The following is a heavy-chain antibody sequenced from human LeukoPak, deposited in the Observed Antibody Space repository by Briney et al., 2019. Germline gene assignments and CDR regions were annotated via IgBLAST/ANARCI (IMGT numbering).Heavy chain of an antibody. CDR1: GGSISSSNW. Sequence: PSETLSLTCAVSGGSISSSNWWSWVRQPPGKGLEWIGEIYHSGSTNYNPSLKSRVTISVDTSKNQFSLKLSSVIAADTAVYFCARGDYYYYMDVWGKGTTVTVSS. V-gene: IGHV4-4*02. CDR2: IYHSGST. CDR3: ARGDYYYYMDV. J-gene: IGHJ6*03.